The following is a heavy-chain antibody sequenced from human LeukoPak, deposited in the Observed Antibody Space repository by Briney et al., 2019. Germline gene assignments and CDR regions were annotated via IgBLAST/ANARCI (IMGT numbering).Heavy chain of an antibody. Sequence: GASVKVSCKASGYTFTGYYMHWVRQAPGQGLEWMGWINPNSGGTNYAQKFQGRVTMTRDTSISTAYMELSRLRSDDTAVYYCARDPYSSSWYGGGVNWFDPWGQGTLVTVSS. CDR3: ARDPYSSSWYGGGVNWFDP. V-gene: IGHV1-2*02. J-gene: IGHJ5*02. CDR2: INPNSGGT. CDR1: GYTFTGYY. D-gene: IGHD6-13*01.